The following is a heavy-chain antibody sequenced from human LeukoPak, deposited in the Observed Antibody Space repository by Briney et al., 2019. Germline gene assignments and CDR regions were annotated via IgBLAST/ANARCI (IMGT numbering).Heavy chain of an antibody. CDR1: GSRFTIYW. CDR3: AIGEGIAVACPFDY. Sequence: NLRGPFKIPCQGSGSRFTIYWIGGVGQMPGKGREWMGIISPGDSDPIYSPSLQGQVTISADKSISTAYLQWSSLKASDTAMYYCAIGEGIAVACPFDYWGQGTLVTVSS. J-gene: IGHJ4*02. D-gene: IGHD6-19*01. CDR2: ISPGDSDP. V-gene: IGHV5-51*01.